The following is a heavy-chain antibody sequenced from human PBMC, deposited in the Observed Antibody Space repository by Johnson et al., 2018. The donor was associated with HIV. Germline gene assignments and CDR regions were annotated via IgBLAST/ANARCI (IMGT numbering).Heavy chain of an antibody. J-gene: IGHJ3*02. V-gene: IGHV3-30*18. CDR3: AKDLRIAARPGDAFDI. D-gene: IGHD6-6*01. CDR1: GFTFTNYG. CDR2: ISYDGNNK. Sequence: QVQLVESGGGVVQPGRSLRLSCAASGFTFTNYGMHCVRQAPGKGLEWVAIISYDGNNKYYADSVKGRFTISRDNSKNTLYLQMNSLRAEDTAIYYCAKDLRIAARPGDAFDIWGQGTMVTVSS.